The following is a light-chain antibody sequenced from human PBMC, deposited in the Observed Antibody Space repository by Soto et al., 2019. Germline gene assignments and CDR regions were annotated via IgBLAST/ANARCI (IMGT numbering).Light chain of an antibody. CDR1: QSVNSNY. J-gene: IGKJ1*01. CDR3: QQYDSTPPT. CDR2: GAS. V-gene: IGKV3-20*01. Sequence: EIVLTQSPGTLSLSPGDRATLYCRASQSVNSNYLAWYQRNPGQAPRLLIYGASNRATDIPYRFSASGSGTDFTLTITRLEAEDFAVYYCQQYDSTPPTFGQGTKVEVK.